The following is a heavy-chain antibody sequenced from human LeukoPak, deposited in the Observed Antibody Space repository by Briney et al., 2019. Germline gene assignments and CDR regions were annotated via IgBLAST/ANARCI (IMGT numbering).Heavy chain of an antibody. CDR1: GGSFSGYY. CDR3: ARGNVLAVVVAAATPDGYFDL. J-gene: IGHJ2*01. Sequence: PSETLSLTCAVYGGSFSGYYWSWIRQPPGKGLEWIGEINHSGSTNYNPSLKSRVTISVDTSKNQFSLKLSSVTAADTAVYYCARGNVLAVVVAAATPDGYFDLWGRGTLVTVSS. D-gene: IGHD2-15*01. V-gene: IGHV4-34*01. CDR2: INHSGST.